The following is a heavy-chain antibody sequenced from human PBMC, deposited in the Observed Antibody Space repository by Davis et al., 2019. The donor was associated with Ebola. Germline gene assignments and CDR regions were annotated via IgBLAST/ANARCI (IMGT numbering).Heavy chain of an antibody. CDR3: ARALGDP. V-gene: IGHV4-61*01. CDR1: GGSVSSGSYY. D-gene: IGHD3-16*01. J-gene: IGHJ5*02. CDR2: IYYTGST. Sequence: PSETLSLTCSVSGGSVSSGSYYWSWIRQPPGKGLEWFGKIYYTGSTNYNPSLKSRVTISVDTSKNQFSLKLSSVTAADTAVYYCARALGDPWGQGTLVTVSS.